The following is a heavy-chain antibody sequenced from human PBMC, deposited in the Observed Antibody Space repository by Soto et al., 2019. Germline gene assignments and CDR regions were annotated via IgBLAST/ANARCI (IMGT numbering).Heavy chain of an antibody. Sequence: GGSLRLSCAASGFTFSSYAMSWVRQAPGKGLEWVSAISGSGGSTYYADSVKGRFTISRDNSKNTLYLQMNSLRAEDTGVYYCASDPFSDWFDPWGQGTLVTVSS. CDR2: ISGSGGST. V-gene: IGHV3-23*01. J-gene: IGHJ5*02. CDR1: GFTFSSYA. D-gene: IGHD3-3*02. CDR3: ASDPFSDWFDP.